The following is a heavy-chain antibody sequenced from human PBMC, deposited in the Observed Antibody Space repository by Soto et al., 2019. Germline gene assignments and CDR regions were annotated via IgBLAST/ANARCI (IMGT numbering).Heavy chain of an antibody. D-gene: IGHD2-2*01. Sequence: PGGSRRLSCAASGFTFSSYGMHWVRQAPGKGLEWVAGIWYDGSNKYYADSVKGRFTISRDNSKNTLYLQMNSLRAEDTAVYYCARGGIEEDIVVVPAAHLWYYGMDVWGQGTTVTVSS. CDR2: IWYDGSNK. CDR3: ARGGIEEDIVVVPAAHLWYYGMDV. CDR1: GFTFSSYG. J-gene: IGHJ6*02. V-gene: IGHV3-33*01.